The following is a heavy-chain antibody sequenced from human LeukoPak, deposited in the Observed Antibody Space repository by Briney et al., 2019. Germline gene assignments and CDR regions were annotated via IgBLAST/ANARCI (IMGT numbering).Heavy chain of an antibody. V-gene: IGHV4-59*08. Sequence: GSLRLSCAASGFTFSSYWMSWIRQPPGKGLEWIGHIYYSGSTDYNPSLKSRVTISVDTSKNQFSLKLTSVTAADTAVYYCARRGNYYLDYWGQGTLVTVSS. J-gene: IGHJ4*02. CDR1: GFTFSSYW. CDR2: IYYSGST. CDR3: ARRGNYYLDY. D-gene: IGHD1-7*01.